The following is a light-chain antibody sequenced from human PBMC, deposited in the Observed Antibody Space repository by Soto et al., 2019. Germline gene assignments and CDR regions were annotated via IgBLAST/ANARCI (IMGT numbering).Light chain of an antibody. CDR1: QSISRW. V-gene: IGKV1-5*03. CDR2: QAS. Sequence: DIQMTQSPSSLSASVGDRVTITCRASQSISRWLAWYQQKPEKAPKLLMSQASNLESGVPSRFSGSGSGTEFTLTISSLQPDDFATYYCQQYSYLWTFGQGTKVEIK. J-gene: IGKJ1*01. CDR3: QQYSYLWT.